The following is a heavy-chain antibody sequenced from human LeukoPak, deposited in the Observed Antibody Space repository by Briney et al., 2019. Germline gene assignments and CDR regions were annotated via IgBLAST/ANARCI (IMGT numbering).Heavy chain of an antibody. V-gene: IGHV3-9*01. J-gene: IGHJ6*02. CDR2: ISWNSGSI. D-gene: IGHD6-13*01. CDR1: GFTFDDYA. CDR3: AKDMGSSSGYGMDV. Sequence: GRSLRLSCAASGFTFDDYAMHWVRQAPGRGLEWVSGISWNSGSICYADSVKGRFTISRDNAKNSLYLQMNSLRAEDTALYYCAKDMGSSSGYGMDVWGQGTTVTVSS.